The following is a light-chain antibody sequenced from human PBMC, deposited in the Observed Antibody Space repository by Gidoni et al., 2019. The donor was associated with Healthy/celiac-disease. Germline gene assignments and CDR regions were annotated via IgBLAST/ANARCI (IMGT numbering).Light chain of an antibody. V-gene: IGKV1-5*03. CDR3: QQYNSYPPEVT. J-gene: IGKJ1*01. CDR1: QSISSW. CDR2: KAS. Sequence: DIQMTQSPSTLSASVGDRVTITCRASQSISSWLAWYQQKPGKAPKLLIYKASSLESGVPSRFSGSGSGTEFTLTISSLQPDDFATYYCQQYNSYPPEVTFGQGTKVEIK.